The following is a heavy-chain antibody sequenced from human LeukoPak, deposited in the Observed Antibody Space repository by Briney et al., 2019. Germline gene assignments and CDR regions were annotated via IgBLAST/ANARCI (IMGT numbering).Heavy chain of an antibody. J-gene: IGHJ4*02. D-gene: IGHD2-21*01. V-gene: IGHV4-59*06. Sequence: SEILSLTRTVSGGSISSYYWSWIRQHPGKGLEWIGFIYYSGSTYYNPSLKSRVTISVDTSKNQFSLKLSSVTAADTAVYYCARDRLWLDYWGQGTLVTVSS. CDR2: IYYSGST. CDR1: GGSISSYY. CDR3: ARDRLWLDY.